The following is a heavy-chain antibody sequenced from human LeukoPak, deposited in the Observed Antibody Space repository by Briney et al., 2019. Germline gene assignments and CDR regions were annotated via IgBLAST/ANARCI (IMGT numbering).Heavy chain of an antibody. Sequence: SVKVSFMASGGTFGSYAISWVRQAPGQGLEWMGGIIPIFGTANYAQKFQGRVTITADESTSTAYMELSSLRSEDTAVYYCARDHHYYDSSGYYYYYYYWGQGTLVTVSS. CDR2: IIPIFGTA. CDR3: ARDHHYYDSSGYYYYYYY. V-gene: IGHV1-69*01. CDR1: GGTFGSYA. D-gene: IGHD3-22*01. J-gene: IGHJ4*02.